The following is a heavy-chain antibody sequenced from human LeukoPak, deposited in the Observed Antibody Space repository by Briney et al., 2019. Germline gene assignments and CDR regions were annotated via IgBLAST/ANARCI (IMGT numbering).Heavy chain of an antibody. CDR1: GFTFSSYS. CDR2: NSGSGGST. D-gene: IGHD6-13*01. CDR3: AKDAGYSSSWSPDY. Sequence: GLSLRLFCAASGFTFSSYSMSWVSQAPGKGLVWVSSNSGSGGSTYYADFMKGRFTISRDNSKNTLDVQMNSMRAEDTAVYYCAKDAGYSSSWSPDYWGQGTLVTVSS. J-gene: IGHJ4*02. V-gene: IGHV3-23*01.